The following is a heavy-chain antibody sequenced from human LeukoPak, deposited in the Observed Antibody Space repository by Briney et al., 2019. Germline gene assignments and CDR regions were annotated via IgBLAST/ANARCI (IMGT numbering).Heavy chain of an antibody. CDR2: IYSGGST. D-gene: IGHD7-27*01. CDR3: ASGHWVPFDS. Sequence: GGSLRLSCAASGFTFSSYAMSWVRQAPGKGLEWVSVIYSGGSTDYADSVKGRFTISRDTSKNTLYLQMNSLRAEDTAVYYCASGHWVPFDSWGQGTLVTVSS. V-gene: IGHV3-53*01. J-gene: IGHJ4*02. CDR1: GFTFSSYA.